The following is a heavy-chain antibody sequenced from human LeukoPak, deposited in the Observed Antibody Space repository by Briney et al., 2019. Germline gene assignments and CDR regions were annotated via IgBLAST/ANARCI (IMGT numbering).Heavy chain of an antibody. J-gene: IGHJ4*02. CDR3: ARTVTTYADY. D-gene: IGHD4-11*01. V-gene: IGHV4-59*11. CDR1: GGSISSHY. CDR2: IYYSGST. Sequence: SETLSLTCTVSGGSISSHYWSWIRQPPGKGLEWIGYIYYSGSTYYNPSLKSRVTISVDTSKNQFSLKLSSVTAADTAVYYCARTVTTYADYWGQGTLVTVSS.